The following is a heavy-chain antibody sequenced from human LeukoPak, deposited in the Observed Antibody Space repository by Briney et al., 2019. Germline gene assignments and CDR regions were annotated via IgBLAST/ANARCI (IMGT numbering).Heavy chain of an antibody. Sequence: VSVKVSCKASGYTFTSYYMHWVRQAPGQGLVWMGIINPSGGSTSYAQKFQGRVTMTRDMSTSTVYMELSSLRSEDTAVYYCAREVTRWYYDSSGYYDYWGQGTLVTVSS. CDR1: GYTFTSYY. CDR2: INPSGGST. J-gene: IGHJ4*02. D-gene: IGHD3-22*01. V-gene: IGHV1-46*01. CDR3: AREVTRWYYDSSGYYDY.